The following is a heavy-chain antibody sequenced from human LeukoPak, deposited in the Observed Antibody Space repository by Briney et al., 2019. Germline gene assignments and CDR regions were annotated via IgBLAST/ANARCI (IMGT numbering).Heavy chain of an antibody. J-gene: IGHJ4*02. CDR3: ARLMVRGVIIFDY. CDR2: ISGSGGST. CDR1: GFTFSSYA. D-gene: IGHD3-10*01. V-gene: IGHV3-23*01. Sequence: GGSLRLSCAASGFTFSSYAMSWVRQAPGKGLEWVSAISGSGGSTYYADSVKGRFTISRDNAKNSLYLQMNSLRAEDTAVYYCARLMVRGVIIFDYWGQGTLVTVSS.